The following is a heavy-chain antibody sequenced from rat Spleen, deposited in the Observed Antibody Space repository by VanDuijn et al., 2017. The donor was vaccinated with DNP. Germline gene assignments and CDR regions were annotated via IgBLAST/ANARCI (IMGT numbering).Heavy chain of an antibody. V-gene: IGHV5-31*01. CDR1: GFMFSNYW. J-gene: IGHJ1*01. Sequence: EVQLVESGGGPVQPGRSLKLSCVASGFMFSNYWMTWIRQAPTKGLEWVATISYDGSTTYYRDSVKGRFSISRDNAKSTLYLQVNSLRSEDTATYYCTTAALTTEGIVYWYFDFWGPGTMVTVSS. CDR2: ISYDGSTT. D-gene: IGHD1-11*01. CDR3: TTAALTTEGIVYWYFDF.